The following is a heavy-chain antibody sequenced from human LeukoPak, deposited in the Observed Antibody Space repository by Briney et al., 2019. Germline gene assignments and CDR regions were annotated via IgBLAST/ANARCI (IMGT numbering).Heavy chain of an antibody. D-gene: IGHD6-13*01. CDR1: GGSISSYY. Sequence: ASETLSLTCTVSGGSISSYYWSWIRKPPGKGLEWIGYIYYTGSTKYNASLKSRVTISVDTSKNQFSLKLSSVTAADTAVYYCARLRPSIGAAGTFDYWGQGTLVTVSS. CDR2: IYYTGST. V-gene: IGHV4-59*08. CDR3: ARLRPSIGAAGTFDY. J-gene: IGHJ4*02.